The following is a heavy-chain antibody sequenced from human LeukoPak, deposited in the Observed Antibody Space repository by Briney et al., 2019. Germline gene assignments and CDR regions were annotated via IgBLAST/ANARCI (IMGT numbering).Heavy chain of an antibody. D-gene: IGHD2-2*01. V-gene: IGHV3-23*01. CDR3: AKQDIVVVPAAMGGPNWFDP. CDR2: ISGSGGST. CDR1: GFTFSSYA. Sequence: PGGSLRLSCAASGFTFSSYAMSWVRQAPGKGVEWVSAISGSGGSTYYADSVKGRFTISRDNSKNTLYLQMNSLRAEDTAVYYCAKQDIVVVPAAMGGPNWFDPWGQGTLVTVSS. J-gene: IGHJ5*02.